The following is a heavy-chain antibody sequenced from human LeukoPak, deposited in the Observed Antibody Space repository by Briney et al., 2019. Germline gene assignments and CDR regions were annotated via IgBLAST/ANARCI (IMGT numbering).Heavy chain of an antibody. CDR2: VYYSGST. J-gene: IGHJ4*02. Sequence: SETLSLTCTVSGGSISSYYWSWIRQPPGKGLEWIGYVYYSGSTNYNPSLKSRVTISVDTSKNQFSLKLSSVTAADTAVYYCASSPYYDFWSGYPYFDYWGQGTLVTVSS. CDR3: ASSPYYDFWSGYPYFDY. D-gene: IGHD3-3*01. CDR1: GGSISSYY. V-gene: IGHV4-59*01.